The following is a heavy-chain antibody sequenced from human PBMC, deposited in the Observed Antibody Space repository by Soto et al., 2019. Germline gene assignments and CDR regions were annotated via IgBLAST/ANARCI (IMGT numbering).Heavy chain of an antibody. Sequence: QVQLVQSGAEVKKPGASVKVSCKASGYTFTSYYMHWVRQAPGQGLEWMGIINPSGGSTSYAQKFQGSVTMSRDTSTSTVYRELSSLRSEDTAVYYCAGGGGYILPGGGVKGLFAPWGQGTLVTVSS. V-gene: IGHV1-46*01. CDR3: AGGGGYILPGGGVKGLFAP. CDR2: INPSGGST. D-gene: IGHD3-9*01. J-gene: IGHJ5*02. CDR1: GYTFTSYY.